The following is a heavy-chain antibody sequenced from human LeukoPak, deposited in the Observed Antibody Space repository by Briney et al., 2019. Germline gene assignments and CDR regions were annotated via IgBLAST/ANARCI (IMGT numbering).Heavy chain of an antibody. J-gene: IGHJ4*02. CDR1: GFTFSSYS. V-gene: IGHV3-48*02. CDR2: ISSGSTSI. CDR3: ARGGGNIAAAVPFDH. D-gene: IGHD6-13*01. Sequence: VGSLRLSCAASGFTFSSYSMHWVRQAPGKGLKWVSYISSGSTSINHADSVKGRFTISRDNAKNSVFLQMNSLRDEDTAVYYCARGGGNIAAAVPFDHWGQGTLVSVSS.